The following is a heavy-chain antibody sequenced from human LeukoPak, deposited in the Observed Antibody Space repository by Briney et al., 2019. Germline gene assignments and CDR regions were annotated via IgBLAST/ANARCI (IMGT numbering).Heavy chain of an antibody. CDR1: GFTFSSFS. CDR2: ISSSSSTI. CDR3: ARDTSCLDF. D-gene: IGHD2-2*01. V-gene: IGHV3-48*01. Sequence: PGGSLRLSCAASGFTFSSFSMNWVRQAPGKGLEWVSYISSSSSTIHYADSVKGRFTISRDNAEKSLYLQMNSLRAEDTAVYYCARDTSCLDFWGQGTLVTVSS. J-gene: IGHJ4*02.